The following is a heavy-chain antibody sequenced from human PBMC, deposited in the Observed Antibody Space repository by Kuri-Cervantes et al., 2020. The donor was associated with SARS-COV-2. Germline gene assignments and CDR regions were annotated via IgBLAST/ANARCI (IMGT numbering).Heavy chain of an antibody. CDR2: ISYDGKKK. J-gene: IGHJ4*02. V-gene: IGHV3-30*18. D-gene: IGHD2-8*01. CDR3: AKDRFGVYDF. Sequence: GGSLRLSCTASGFNFSTTDMHWVRQTPGKGLEWVAVISYDGKKKKCVASGKGRFTISRDNSQNTLCLQVKSLKSEDTAIYYCAKDRFGVYDFWGQGTLVTVSS. CDR1: GFNFSTTD.